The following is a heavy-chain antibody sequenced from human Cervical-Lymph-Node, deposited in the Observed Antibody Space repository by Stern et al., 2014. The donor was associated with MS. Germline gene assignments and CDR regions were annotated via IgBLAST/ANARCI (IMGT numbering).Heavy chain of an antibody. Sequence: VQLVQSGAEVKKPGSSVKVSCKASGGSFSMDSICWVRQAPGQGLEWMGGLTPMFGTSNYAQKFQGRVTTTADVSTSTAYMELTSLRSEDTAVYFCARDQGGIADSWGQGTLVIVSS. CDR1: GGSFSMDS. J-gene: IGHJ4*02. D-gene: IGHD6-13*01. CDR3: ARDQGGIADS. CDR2: LTPMFGTS. V-gene: IGHV1-69*01.